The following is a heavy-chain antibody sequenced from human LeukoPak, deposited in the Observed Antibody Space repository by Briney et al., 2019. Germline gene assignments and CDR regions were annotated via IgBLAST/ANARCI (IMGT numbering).Heavy chain of an antibody. D-gene: IGHD1-1*01. CDR3: ARHRWNFYYYMDV. CDR2: IYYSGST. J-gene: IGHJ6*03. V-gene: IGHV4-59*05. CDR1: GGSISSYY. Sequence: SETLSLTCSVSGGSISSYYWSWIRQPPGKGLEWIGSIYYSGSTYYNPSLKSRVTISVDTSKDQFSLKLSSVTAADTAVYYCARHRWNFYYYMDVWGKGTTVTISS.